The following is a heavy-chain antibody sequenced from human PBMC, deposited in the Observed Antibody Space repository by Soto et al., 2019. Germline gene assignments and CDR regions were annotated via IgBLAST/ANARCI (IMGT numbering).Heavy chain of an antibody. CDR3: AREVVRGVIIKAMGSVGY. J-gene: IGHJ4*02. Sequence: QVQLVESGGGVVQPGRSLRLSCAASGFTFSSYAMHWVRQAPGKGLEWVAVISYDGSNKYYADSVKGRFTISRDNSKNKLYLQMNSLRAEDTAVYYCAREVVRGVIIKAMGSVGYWGQGTLVTVSS. CDR1: GFTFSSYA. V-gene: IGHV3-30-3*01. CDR2: ISYDGSNK. D-gene: IGHD3-10*01.